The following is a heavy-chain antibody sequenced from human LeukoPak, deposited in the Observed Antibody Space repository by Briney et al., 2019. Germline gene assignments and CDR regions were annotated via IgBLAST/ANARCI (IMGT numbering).Heavy chain of an antibody. CDR2: ISGSGGST. J-gene: IGHJ6*03. CDR1: GFTFSSYA. Sequence: GGSLRLSCAASGFTFSSYAMSWVRQAPGKGLEWVSAISGSGGSTYYADSVKGRFTISRDNAKNSLYLQMNSLRAEDTALYYCARKDSSSLDYYYMDVWGKGTTVTVSS. CDR3: ARKDSSSLDYYYMDV. V-gene: IGHV3-23*01. D-gene: IGHD6-13*01.